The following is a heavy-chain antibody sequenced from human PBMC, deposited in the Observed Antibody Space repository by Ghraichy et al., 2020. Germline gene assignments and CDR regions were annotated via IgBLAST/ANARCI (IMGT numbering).Heavy chain of an antibody. V-gene: IGHV3-33*01. CDR1: GFTFSSYG. Sequence: GGSLRLSCAASGFTFSSYGMHWVRQAPGKGLEWVAVIWYDGSNKYYADSVKGRFTISRDNSKNKLYLQMNSLRAEDTAVYYCATVSGTGTTDFDYWGQGTLVTVSS. J-gene: IGHJ4*02. CDR3: ATVSGTGTTDFDY. D-gene: IGHD1-1*01. CDR2: IWYDGSNK.